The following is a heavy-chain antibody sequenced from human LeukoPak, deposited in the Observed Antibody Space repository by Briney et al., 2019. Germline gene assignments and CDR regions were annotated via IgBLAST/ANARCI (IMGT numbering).Heavy chain of an antibody. CDR1: GGSISSGSYY. V-gene: IGHV4-39*01. D-gene: IGHD3-22*01. CDR2: FCYSGST. CDR3: AGTYYYESRGSYYGNSP. J-gene: IGHJ5*02. Sequence: PSETLSLTCTVSGGSISSGSYYWGWIRQPPGKGLEWIGSFCYSGSTYYNPSLRSRVTISGDTSKNQFSLNLRSVTAADTGVYFCAGTYYYESRGSYYGNSPWGQGTLVTVSS.